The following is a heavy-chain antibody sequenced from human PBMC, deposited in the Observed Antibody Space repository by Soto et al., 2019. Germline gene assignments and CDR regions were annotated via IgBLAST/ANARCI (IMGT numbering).Heavy chain of an antibody. D-gene: IGHD3-10*01. CDR3: AVTLSGTHAPNGMDV. CDR1: GYTFTYRY. Sequence: QMQLVQSGAEVKKTGSSVKVSCKASGYTFTYRYLHWVRQAPGQALEWMGWITPFNGNTNYAQKFQDRVTITRDRSMSTAYMELSSLRSEDTAMCYCAVTLSGTHAPNGMDVWGQGTTVTVSS. J-gene: IGHJ6*02. V-gene: IGHV1-45*02. CDR2: ITPFNGNT.